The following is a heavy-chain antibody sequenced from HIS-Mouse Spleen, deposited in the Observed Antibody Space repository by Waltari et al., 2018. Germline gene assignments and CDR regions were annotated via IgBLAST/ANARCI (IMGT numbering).Heavy chain of an antibody. D-gene: IGHD6-13*01. J-gene: IGHJ2*01. V-gene: IGHV4-39*07. CDR3: AREIPYSSSWYDWYFDL. CDR1: GGSISSSSYY. CDR2: IYSSGST. Sequence: QLQLQESGPGLVKPSETLSLPCTVSGGSISSSSYYWGWIRQPPGKGLEWIWSIYSSGSTYYNPSLKSRVTISVDTSKNQFSLKLSSVTAADTAVYYCAREIPYSSSWYDWYFDLWGRGTLVTVSS.